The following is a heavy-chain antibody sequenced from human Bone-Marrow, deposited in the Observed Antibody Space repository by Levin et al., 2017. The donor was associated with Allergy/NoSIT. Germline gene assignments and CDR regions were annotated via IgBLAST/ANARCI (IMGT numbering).Heavy chain of an antibody. CDR1: GGSISSNSYY. CDR3: ARSIMTTVPTFAY. CDR2: IYYSGSN. V-gene: IGHV4-39*01. D-gene: IGHD4-17*01. Sequence: SETLSLTCTVSGGSISSNSYYWGWIRQPPGKGLEWIGSIYYSGSNYYNPSLMSRVTISVDTSKNQFSLKLGSVTAADTAVDYCARSIMTTVPTFAYWGHGTLVTVSS. J-gene: IGHJ4*01.